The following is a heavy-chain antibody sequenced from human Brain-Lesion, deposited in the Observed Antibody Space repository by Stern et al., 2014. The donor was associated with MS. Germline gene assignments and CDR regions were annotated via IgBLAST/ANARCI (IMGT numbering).Heavy chain of an antibody. CDR2: ISWNRGTI. CDR3: ARDITGSSAYFAY. Sequence: VQLVESGGDLVQPGRSLRLSCAAFGFTFDDYAMHWVRQAPGKVLEWVAGISWNRGTIGSADYVKGRFTTSRDTAYSSLYLQMNSLRPEDTALYYCARDITGSSAYFAYWGQGTLVTVSS. D-gene: IGHD1-14*01. V-gene: IGHV3-9*01. J-gene: IGHJ4*02. CDR1: GFTFDDYA.